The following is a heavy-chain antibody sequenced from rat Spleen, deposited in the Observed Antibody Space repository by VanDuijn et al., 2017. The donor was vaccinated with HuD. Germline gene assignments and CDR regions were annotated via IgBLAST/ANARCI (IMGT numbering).Heavy chain of an antibody. J-gene: IGHJ3*01. CDR2: ISTGGGNT. CDR1: GFTFSNYG. Sequence: EVQLVESGGGLVQPGRSLKLSCAASGFTFSNYGMAWVRQTPTKGLEWVASISTGGGNTYYRDSVKGRFTISRYHAKNTQYLQMDSLRSEDTATYYCAIGLNYGGYSGGSHWFAYWGQGTLVTVSS. D-gene: IGHD1-11*01. V-gene: IGHV5S14*01. CDR3: AIGLNYGGYSGGSHWFAY.